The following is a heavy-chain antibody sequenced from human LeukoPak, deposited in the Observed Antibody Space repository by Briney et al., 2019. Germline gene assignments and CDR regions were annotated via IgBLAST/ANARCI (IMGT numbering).Heavy chain of an antibody. CDR2: INPSGGST. D-gene: IGHD6-19*01. J-gene: IGHJ5*02. V-gene: IGHV1-46*01. CDR3: ARAVYSSGWYQLSGFDP. Sequence: ASVKVSCKASGYTFTSHDINWVRQAPGQGLEWMGIINPSGGSTSYAQKFQGRVTMTRDMSTSTVYMELSSLRSEDTAVYYCARAVYSSGWYQLSGFDPWGQGTLVTVSS. CDR1: GYTFTSHD.